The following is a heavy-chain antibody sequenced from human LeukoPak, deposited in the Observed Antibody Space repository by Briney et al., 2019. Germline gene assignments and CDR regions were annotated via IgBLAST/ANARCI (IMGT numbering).Heavy chain of an antibody. CDR1: GFTFDDYG. CDR3: ARGTLGGVIVLFGY. D-gene: IGHD3-16*02. Sequence: GGSLRLSCAASGFTFDDYGMSWVRQAPGKGLEWVSGINWNGGSTGYADSVKGRFTISRDNAKNSLYLQMNSLRAEDTALYHCARGTLGGVIVLFGYWGRGTLVTVSS. V-gene: IGHV3-20*01. CDR2: INWNGGST. J-gene: IGHJ4*02.